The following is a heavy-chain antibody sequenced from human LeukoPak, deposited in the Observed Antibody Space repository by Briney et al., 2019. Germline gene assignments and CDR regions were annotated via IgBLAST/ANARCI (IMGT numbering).Heavy chain of an antibody. D-gene: IGHD3-22*01. CDR1: GFTFSSYG. CDR2: IYSGGTT. J-gene: IGHJ4*02. Sequence: GGSLRLSCAASGFTFSSYGMTWVRQAPGKGLEWVSVIYSGGTTYYADSVQGRFTISRDNSKNTLYLQMNSLRAEDTAVYYCAGSPGRGYYAWWGQGTLVTVSS. CDR3: AGSPGRGYYAW. V-gene: IGHV3-53*01.